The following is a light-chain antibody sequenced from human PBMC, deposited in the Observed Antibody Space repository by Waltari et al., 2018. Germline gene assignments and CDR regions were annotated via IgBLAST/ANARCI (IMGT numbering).Light chain of an antibody. CDR3: ATWDDRLTGVV. CDR2: SND. Sequence: QSVLTQPPSASGTPGQRVTIPCSGPYSNIARKIVTWYPQLPGMAPNLLIYSNDYRPSGVPDRFSGSKSGTSASLAISGLQSEDEADYYCATWDDRLTGVVFGGGTRVTVL. J-gene: IGLJ2*01. V-gene: IGLV1-44*01. CDR1: YSNIARKI.